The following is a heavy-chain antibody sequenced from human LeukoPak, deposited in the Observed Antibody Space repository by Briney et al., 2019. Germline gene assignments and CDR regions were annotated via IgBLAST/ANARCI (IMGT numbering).Heavy chain of an antibody. CDR2: ISAYNGNT. Sequence: ASVKVSYKASGYTFTSYGISWVRQAPGQGLEWMGWISAYNGNTNYAQKLQGRVTMTTDTSTRTAYMELRSLRSDDTAVYYCARDLRAFRDGYKNSNYYLDYWGQGTLVTVSS. CDR1: GYTFTSYG. J-gene: IGHJ4*02. V-gene: IGHV1-18*01. CDR3: ARDLRAFRDGYKNSNYYLDY. D-gene: IGHD5-24*01.